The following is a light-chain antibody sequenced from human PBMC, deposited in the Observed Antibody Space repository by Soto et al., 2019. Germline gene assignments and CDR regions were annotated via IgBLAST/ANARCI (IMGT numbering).Light chain of an antibody. CDR2: GAS. CDR3: QQDGSPPRT. Sequence: EIVLTKSPGTLYLSPGERATLSCTASQSVNNNYLAWYQQKPGQAPRLLIYGASSRATGTPDRFTGSGSETDLTLTITRLGREDCAVDYCQQDGSPPRTFGQGTQV. CDR1: QSVNNNY. J-gene: IGKJ1*01. V-gene: IGKV3-20*01.